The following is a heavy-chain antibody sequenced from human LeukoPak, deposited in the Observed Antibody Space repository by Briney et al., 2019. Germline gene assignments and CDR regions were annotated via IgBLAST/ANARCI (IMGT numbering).Heavy chain of an antibody. D-gene: IGHD6-19*01. V-gene: IGHV3-7*01. J-gene: IGHJ4*02. Sequence: LAGGSLGLSCAASGFSLSNYWVTWVRQAPGTGLEWVANINPGGTETYYVEPVKGRFTISRDNAKNLVYLQMNSLRAEDSAVYHCGRFGYVAGVDLWGQGTLITVSS. CDR3: GRFGYVAGVDL. CDR2: INPGGTET. CDR1: GFSLSNYW.